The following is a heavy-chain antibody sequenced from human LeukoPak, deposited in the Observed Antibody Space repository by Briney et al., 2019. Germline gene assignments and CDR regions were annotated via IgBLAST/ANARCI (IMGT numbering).Heavy chain of an antibody. CDR2: ISASGGST. V-gene: IGHV3-23*01. CDR1: GFTLSSYA. CDR3: AKVMKGSERLTMVRGVIIKTAGLYYMDV. Sequence: QPGGSPRLSCAASGFTLSSYAMSWVRQAPGKGLEWVSSISASGGSTNYADSVKGRFTISRDNSKNTVYLQMNILRAEDTAVYYCAKVMKGSERLTMVRGVIIKTAGLYYMDVWGKGTTVTVSS. D-gene: IGHD3-10*01. J-gene: IGHJ6*03.